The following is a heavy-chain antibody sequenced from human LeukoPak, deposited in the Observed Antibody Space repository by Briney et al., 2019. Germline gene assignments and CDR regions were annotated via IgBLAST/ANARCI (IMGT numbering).Heavy chain of an antibody. D-gene: IGHD3-10*01. Sequence: GASVKVSRQASGYMFTSYAIHWVREAPGQGLEWLGWISVYNGKTDYAEGLQGRVTMTTDRSTNTAFMELRSLRSDDTAIYFCARGSGSPYYYYMDVWGKGTAVTVSS. J-gene: IGHJ6*03. V-gene: IGHV1-18*01. CDR2: ISVYNGKT. CDR3: ARGSGSPYYYYMDV. CDR1: GYMFTSYA.